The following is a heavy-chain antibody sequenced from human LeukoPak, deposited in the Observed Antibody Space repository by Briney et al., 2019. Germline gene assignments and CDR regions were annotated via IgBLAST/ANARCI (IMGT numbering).Heavy chain of an antibody. D-gene: IGHD6-13*01. V-gene: IGHV4-34*01. J-gene: IGHJ4*02. Sequence: SETLSLTCAVYGGAFSGYYWSWIRQPPGKGLEWIGEINHSGSTNYNPSLKSRVAISVDTSKNQFSLKLSSVTAADTAVYYCARGRLYSSSSSYWSQGTLVTVSS. CDR1: GGAFSGYY. CDR3: ARGRLYSSSSSY. CDR2: INHSGST.